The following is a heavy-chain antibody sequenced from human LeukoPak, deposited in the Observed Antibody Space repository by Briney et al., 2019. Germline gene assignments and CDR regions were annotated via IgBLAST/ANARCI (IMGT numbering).Heavy chain of an antibody. J-gene: IGHJ4*02. CDR3: ARRVWSVGATTKGLFGY. CDR2: IYYSGST. D-gene: IGHD1-26*01. V-gene: IGHV4-39*01. Sequence: SETLSLTCTVSGGSISSSSYYWGWIRQPPGKGLEWIGSIYYSGSTYYNPWLKSRVPISVATSKNQFSLKLSSVTAADTAVYYCARRVWSVGATTKGLFGYWGQGTLVTVSS. CDR1: GGSISSSSYY.